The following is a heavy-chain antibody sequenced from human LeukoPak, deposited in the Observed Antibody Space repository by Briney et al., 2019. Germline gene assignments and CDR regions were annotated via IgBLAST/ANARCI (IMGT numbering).Heavy chain of an antibody. D-gene: IGHD2-8*02. CDR1: GYTFTSYG. CDR3: ARDHEVVSYASNWYFDL. J-gene: IGHJ2*01. Sequence: GASVKVSCKASGYTFTSYGISWVRQAPGQGLEWMGWISAYNGNTNYAQKFQGRVTMTTDTSTSTAYMELRSLRSDDTAVYYCARDHEVVSYASNWYFDLWGRGTLVTVSS. V-gene: IGHV1-18*01. CDR2: ISAYNGNT.